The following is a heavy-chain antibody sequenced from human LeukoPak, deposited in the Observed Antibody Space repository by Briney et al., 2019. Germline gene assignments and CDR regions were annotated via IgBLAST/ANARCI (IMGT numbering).Heavy chain of an antibody. CDR1: GDSVSSNSAA. D-gene: IGHD3-10*01. V-gene: IGHV6-1*01. J-gene: IGHJ4*02. CDR2: TYYRSKWYN. Sequence: SQTLSLTCAISGDSVSSNSAAWNWIRQSPSRGLEWLGRTYYRSKWYNDYAVSVKSRITINPDTSKNQFSLQLNSVTPEDTAVYYCARTNIHYYGSGSYWFDYWGQGTLVTVSS. CDR3: ARTNIHYYGSGSYWFDY.